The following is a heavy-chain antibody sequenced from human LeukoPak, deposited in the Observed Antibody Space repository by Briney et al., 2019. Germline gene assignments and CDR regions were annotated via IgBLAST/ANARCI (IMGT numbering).Heavy chain of an antibody. J-gene: IGHJ4*02. Sequence: SETLSLTCTVSGGSISSSIYYWGWIRQPPGKGLEWIGSIYYSGSTYYNPSLKSRVTISVDTSKNQFSLKLKSVTAADMAVYYCARLADCSSTSCYDHWGQGTLVTDSS. CDR1: GGSISSSIYY. CDR3: ARLADCSSTSCYDH. D-gene: IGHD2-2*01. V-gene: IGHV4-39*01. CDR2: IYYSGST.